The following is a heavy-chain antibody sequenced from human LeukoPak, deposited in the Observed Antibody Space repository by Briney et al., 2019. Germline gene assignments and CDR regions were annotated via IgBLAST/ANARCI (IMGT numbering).Heavy chain of an antibody. Sequence: SETLSLTCTVSGGSISSYYWSWIRQPPGKGLEWIGFIYYSGNTNYSPSLKSRVTISVDTSKNQFSLKLSSMTAADTAVYYCARGALLWFGDRMEYYFDYGGRGTLLTVSS. CDR3: ARGALLWFGDRMEYYFDY. CDR2: IYYSGNT. V-gene: IGHV4-59*01. J-gene: IGHJ4*02. D-gene: IGHD3-10*01. CDR1: GGSISSYY.